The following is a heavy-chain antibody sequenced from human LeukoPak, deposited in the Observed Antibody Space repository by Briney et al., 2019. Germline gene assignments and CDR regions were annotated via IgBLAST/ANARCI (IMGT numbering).Heavy chain of an antibody. Sequence: SETLSLTCAVYGGSFSGYYWSWIRQPPGKGLEWIGYIYYSGSTNYNPSLKSRVTISVDTSKNQFSLKLSSVTAADTAVYYCARVIYDSSGYQDAFDIWGQGTMVTVSS. CDR1: GGSFSGYY. CDR3: ARVIYDSSGYQDAFDI. D-gene: IGHD3-22*01. V-gene: IGHV4-59*01. J-gene: IGHJ3*02. CDR2: IYYSGST.